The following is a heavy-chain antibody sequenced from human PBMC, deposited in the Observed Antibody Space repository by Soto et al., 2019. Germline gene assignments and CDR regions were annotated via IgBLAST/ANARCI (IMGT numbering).Heavy chain of an antibody. CDR1: GFTFSSYA. J-gene: IGHJ4*02. CDR2: ISGSGGST. D-gene: IGHD7-27*01. CDR3: AKGMRALGRSRSIYFDY. Sequence: EVQLLESGGGLVQPGGSLRLSCAASGFTFSSYAMSWVRQAPGKGLEWVSAISGSGGSTYYADSVKGRFTISRDNSQNTLYLQMNSLRAEDTAVYYCAKGMRALGRSRSIYFDYWVQGTLVTVSS. V-gene: IGHV3-23*01.